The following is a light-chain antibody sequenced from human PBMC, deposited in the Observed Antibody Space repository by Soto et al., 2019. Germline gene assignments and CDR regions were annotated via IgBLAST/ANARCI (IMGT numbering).Light chain of an antibody. J-gene: IGKJ5*01. V-gene: IGKV1-5*03. CDR2: RAS. CDR3: QQYNSYST. Sequence: DIQMTQSPSTLSASVGDRVTITCRASKSISSWLAWYQQKPGKAPKLLIYRASSLESGVPSRFSGSGSGTEFTLTISSLQPDDFATYYCQQYNSYSTFGQGTRLEIE. CDR1: KSISSW.